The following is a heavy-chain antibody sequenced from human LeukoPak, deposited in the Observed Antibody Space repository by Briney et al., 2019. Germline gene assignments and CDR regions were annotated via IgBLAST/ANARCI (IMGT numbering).Heavy chain of an antibody. V-gene: IGHV3-23*01. D-gene: IGHD3-22*01. CDR3: AKGPKAYYYDRSGSKYFQH. CDR1: GFTFSSYA. J-gene: IGHJ1*01. Sequence: PGGSLRLSCAASGFTFSSYAMSWVRQAPGKGLEWVSAISGSGGSTYYADSVKGRFTISRDNSKNTLYLQMNSLRAEDTAVYYCAKGPKAYYYDRSGSKYFQHWGQGTLVTVSS. CDR2: ISGSGGST.